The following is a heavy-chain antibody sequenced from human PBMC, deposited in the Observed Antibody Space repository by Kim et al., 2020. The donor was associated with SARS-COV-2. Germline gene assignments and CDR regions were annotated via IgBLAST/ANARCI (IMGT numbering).Heavy chain of an antibody. J-gene: IGHJ4*02. CDR3: VKEAAFTTVVVDYYFDF. V-gene: IGHV3-30*02. D-gene: IGHD2-15*01. Sequence: VEGRFTISRDNSKNALYLQMNNLRAEDAALYYCVKEAAFTTVVVDYYFDFWGQGTLVTVSS.